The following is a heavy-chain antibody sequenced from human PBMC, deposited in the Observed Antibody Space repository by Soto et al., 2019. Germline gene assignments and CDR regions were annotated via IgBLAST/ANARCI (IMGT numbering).Heavy chain of an antibody. J-gene: IGHJ1*01. CDR1: GFTVSSNY. CDR3: ARDRVERGYPECSEH. Sequence: EVQLVEAGGGLIQPGGSRRPSSAACGFTVSSNYMSWVRQAPGKGLEWVSVIYSGGSTYYPDSVKGRFTISRDNSKNTLYLQMNSLRAEDRAVDYCARDRVERGYPECSEHWGQGTLVTVSS. D-gene: IGHD5-18*01. V-gene: IGHV3-53*01. CDR2: IYSGGST.